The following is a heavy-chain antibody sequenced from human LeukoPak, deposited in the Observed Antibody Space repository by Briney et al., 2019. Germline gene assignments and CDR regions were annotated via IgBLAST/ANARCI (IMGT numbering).Heavy chain of an antibody. CDR2: INNDGTTT. Sequence: GGSLRLSCAASGFTFSGAWLHWVRQAPGKGLVWVSRINNDGTTTKYADSVKGRFTISRDNAKNTLYLQMNSLRAEDTAVYYCARVSGPGMDEYFHLWGQGTLVTVSS. CDR1: GFTFSGAW. D-gene: IGHD3-10*01. J-gene: IGHJ1*01. CDR3: ARVSGPGMDEYFHL. V-gene: IGHV3-74*01.